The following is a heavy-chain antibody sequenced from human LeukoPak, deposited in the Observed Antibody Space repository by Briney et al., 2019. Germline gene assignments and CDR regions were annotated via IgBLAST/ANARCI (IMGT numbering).Heavy chain of an antibody. CDR2: INPNNGDT. Sequence: GASVKVSCKASGYTFTGYYMHWVRQAPGQGLEWMGWINPNNGDTNYAQKFQGRVIMTRDTSISTAYMGLSSLTSDDTAVYYCARDASGAYYYYYMDVWGKGTTVTVSS. J-gene: IGHJ6*03. CDR1: GYTFTGYY. V-gene: IGHV1-2*02. CDR3: ARDASGAYYYYYMDV. D-gene: IGHD3-10*01.